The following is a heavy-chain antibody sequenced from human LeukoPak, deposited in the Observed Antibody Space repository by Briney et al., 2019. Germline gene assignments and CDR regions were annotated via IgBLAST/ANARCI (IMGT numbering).Heavy chain of an antibody. V-gene: IGHV1-2*02. D-gene: IGHD2-2*02. CDR3: ARDPVYQLLYDWFDP. Sequence: ASVKVSCKASGYTFTGYYMHWVRQAPGQGLEWMGWINPNSGGTNYAQKFQGRVTMTRDTFISTAYMELSRLRSDDTAVYYCARDPVYQLLYDWFDPWGQGTLVTVSS. CDR2: INPNSGGT. J-gene: IGHJ5*02. CDR1: GYTFTGYY.